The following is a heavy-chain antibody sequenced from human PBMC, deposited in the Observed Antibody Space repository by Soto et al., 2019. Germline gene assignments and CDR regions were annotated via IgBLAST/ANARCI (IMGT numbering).Heavy chain of an antibody. CDR2: IYWDDDK. D-gene: IGHD5-18*01. V-gene: IGHV2-5*02. J-gene: IGHJ4*02. CDR1: GFSLSTTGVG. Sequence: VSGPTLVNPTQTLTPTCTFSGFSLSTTGVGVDWIRQPPGKALEWLALIYWDDDKRFRPSLKSRLTITKDTSKNQVVLTMTNMDPVDTATYYCAHSTDTTMALDYWGQGTLVTVSS. CDR3: AHSTDTTMALDY.